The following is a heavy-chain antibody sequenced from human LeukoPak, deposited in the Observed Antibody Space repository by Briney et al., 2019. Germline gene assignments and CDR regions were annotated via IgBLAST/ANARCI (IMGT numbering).Heavy chain of an antibody. D-gene: IGHD1-26*01. CDR2: ISGGGDPT. CDR3: AKDPRGGYSGSWYFDY. CDR1: GFTFNNYV. V-gene: IGHV3-23*01. Sequence: GGSLTLSCTASGFTFNNYVRSWVRQAPGKALEWVSAISGGGDPTYYADSVKARFTISRDKSKNTLYLQLNNLRAEDTAVYYCAKDPRGGYSGSWYFDYWGQGTLVTVSS. J-gene: IGHJ4*02.